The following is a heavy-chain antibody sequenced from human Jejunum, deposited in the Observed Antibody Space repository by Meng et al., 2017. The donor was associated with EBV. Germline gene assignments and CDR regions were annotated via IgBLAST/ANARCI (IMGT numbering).Heavy chain of an antibody. CDR3: ARTFGDYDAFDY. Sequence: QVQLVQSGAEVKKPGASVKASCKASGYTFTTYFLHWVRQAPGQGLEWMGIINTRGGTTTYAQGFQGRVTMSRDTSTGTVYMDLSGLTSEDTAMYYCARTFGDYDAFDYWGQGTLVTVSS. J-gene: IGHJ4*02. V-gene: IGHV1-46*01. CDR2: INTRGGTT. D-gene: IGHD4-17*01. CDR1: GYTFTTYF.